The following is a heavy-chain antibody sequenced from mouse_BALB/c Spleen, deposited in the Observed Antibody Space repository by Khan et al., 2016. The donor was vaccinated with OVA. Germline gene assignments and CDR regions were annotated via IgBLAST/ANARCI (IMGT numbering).Heavy chain of an antibody. V-gene: IGHV3-2*02. Sequence: EVQLQESGPGLVKPSQSLSLTCTVTGYSITSDYAWNWIRQFPGNKLEWMGFISYSGNTKYNPSLKSRISVTRDTPKNQFFLQVNSVTTEDTATYYCARVYGGDFDYWGQGTTLTVSS. D-gene: IGHD2-10*02. J-gene: IGHJ2*01. CDR3: ARVYGGDFDY. CDR1: GYSITSDYA. CDR2: ISYSGNT.